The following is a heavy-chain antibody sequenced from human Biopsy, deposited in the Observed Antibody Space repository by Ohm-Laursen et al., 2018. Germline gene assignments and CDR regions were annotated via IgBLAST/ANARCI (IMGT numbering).Heavy chain of an antibody. CDR3: ARDYDTSGYYYVY. CDR2: IFYRGST. J-gene: IGHJ4*02. V-gene: IGHV4-39*01. Sequence: GTLSLTCLVSGGSISNNNYYWGWIRQPPGKGLEWIGSIFYRGSTHYKPSLKSRVNISVDTSKNQFSLKLNSVTAADTAVYYCARDYDTSGYYYVYWGQGTLVTVSS. CDR1: GGSISNNNYY. D-gene: IGHD3-22*01.